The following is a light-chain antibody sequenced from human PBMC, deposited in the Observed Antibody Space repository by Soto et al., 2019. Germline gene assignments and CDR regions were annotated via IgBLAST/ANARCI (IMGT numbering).Light chain of an antibody. CDR3: QQRSNWPPLLT. Sequence: ETVLTQSPATLSLSPGERATLSCRASQSVGSYLAWYQQKPGQAPRLLIYDASTRATGIPARFSGSGSGTAFTLTISSLETEDVAVFYCQQRSNWPPLLTFGGGTKVEIK. CDR2: DAS. CDR1: QSVGSY. J-gene: IGKJ4*01. V-gene: IGKV3-11*01.